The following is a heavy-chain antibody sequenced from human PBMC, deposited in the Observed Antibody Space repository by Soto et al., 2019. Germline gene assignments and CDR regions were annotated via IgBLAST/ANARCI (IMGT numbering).Heavy chain of an antibody. Sequence: EVQLLESGGGLVQPGGSLRLSCSASGFNFGSYGMSWVRQAPGKGLEWVSSISSTTNYIYYADSMKGRFTVSRDNAKNSVYLDMNSLSAEDTAVYYCARESEDLTSNFDYWGQGTLVTVSS. V-gene: IGHV3-21*01. CDR1: GFNFGSYG. CDR3: ARESEDLTSNFDY. CDR2: ISSTTNYI. J-gene: IGHJ4*02.